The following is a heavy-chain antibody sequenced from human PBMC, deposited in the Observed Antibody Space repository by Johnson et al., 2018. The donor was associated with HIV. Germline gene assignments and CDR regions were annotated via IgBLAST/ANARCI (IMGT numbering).Heavy chain of an antibody. J-gene: IGHJ3*02. D-gene: IGHD3-10*01. V-gene: IGHV3-30*02. CDR1: GFTFSTHG. CDR2: IGYDGSNK. Sequence: QVQLVESGGGVVQPGGSLRLSCAASGFTFSTHGMNWVRQAPGRGLEWVAFIGYDGSNKYYADSVKGRFTISRDNFKNTLSLQMNSLRAEDTAVYFCARERHYYGSVRPRERQGDAFDIWGQGTMVTVAS. CDR3: ARERHYYGSVRPRERQGDAFDI.